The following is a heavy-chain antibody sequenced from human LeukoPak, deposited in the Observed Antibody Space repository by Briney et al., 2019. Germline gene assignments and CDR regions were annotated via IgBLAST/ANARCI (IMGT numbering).Heavy chain of an antibody. CDR3: ARHGDSWTFDY. D-gene: IGHD6-13*01. V-gene: IGHV4-59*08. J-gene: IGHJ4*02. Sequence: SETLSLTCTVSGGSISSYYWSWIRLPPGKGLEWIGFLDYSGSRNYNPSFKSRLTVSVDTSKNQFSLKLRSVTAADTAVYYCARHGDSWTFDYWGQGTLVTVSS. CDR2: LDYSGSR. CDR1: GGSISSYY.